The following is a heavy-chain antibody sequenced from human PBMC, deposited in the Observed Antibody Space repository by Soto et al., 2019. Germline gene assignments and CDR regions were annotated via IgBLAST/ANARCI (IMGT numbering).Heavy chain of an antibody. V-gene: IGHV3-23*01. CDR2: ISGSDAST. Sequence: VQLLESGGGLVQPGESLRLSCAASGFTFSSYAMSWVRQAPGKGLEWVSVISGSDASTYYADSVMARFTISRDNYKNKPVFQMTSLRSEDTAVYHCATRASAPTFECCVKGTLVTV. CDR3: ATRASAPTFEC. J-gene: IGHJ4*02. CDR1: GFTFSSYA. D-gene: IGHD2-2*01.